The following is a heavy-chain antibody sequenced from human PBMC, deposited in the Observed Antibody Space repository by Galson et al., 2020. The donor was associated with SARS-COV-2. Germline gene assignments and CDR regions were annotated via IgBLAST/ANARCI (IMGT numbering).Heavy chain of an antibody. CDR3: ARGLYCSDSSCFRRDYYFYGMDV. CDR1: GFTFSNYW. CDR2: VNGDGSST. Sequence: GGSLRLSCDASGFTFSNYWMHWVRQAPGKGLVWVSRVNGDGSSTSYADSVKGQFTISRDNAKNTLHLQMNSLRAEDTAVYYCARGLYCSDSSCFRRDYYFYGMDVWGQGTTVTVSS. J-gene: IGHJ6*02. D-gene: IGHD2-2*01. V-gene: IGHV3-74*01.